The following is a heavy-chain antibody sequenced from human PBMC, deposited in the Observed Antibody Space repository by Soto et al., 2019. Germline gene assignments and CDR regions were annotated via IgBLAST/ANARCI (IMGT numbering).Heavy chain of an antibody. CDR1: GFTFSSYA. D-gene: IGHD3-3*01. CDR3: ARELDFWSGGGMDV. V-gene: IGHV3-30-3*01. CDR2: ISYDGSNK. Sequence: QVQLVESGGGVVQPGRSLRLSCAASGFTFSSYAMHWVRQAPGKGLEWVAVISYDGSNKYYADSVKGRFTISRDNSKNTLYLQMNSLSAEDTAVYYCARELDFWSGGGMDVWGQGTTVTVSS. J-gene: IGHJ6*02.